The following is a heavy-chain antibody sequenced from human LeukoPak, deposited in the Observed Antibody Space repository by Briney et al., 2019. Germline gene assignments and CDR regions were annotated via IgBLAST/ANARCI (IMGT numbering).Heavy chain of an antibody. V-gene: IGHV3-53*01. D-gene: IGHD5-12*01. Sequence: PGGSLRLSCAASGFTVSSNYMSWVRQAPGKGLEWVSVIYSGGSTYYADSVKGRFTISRDNSKNTLYLQMNSLRAEDTAVYYCAKPLGVVALHYFDYWGQGTLVTVSS. J-gene: IGHJ4*02. CDR3: AKPLGVVALHYFDY. CDR1: GFTVSSNY. CDR2: IYSGGST.